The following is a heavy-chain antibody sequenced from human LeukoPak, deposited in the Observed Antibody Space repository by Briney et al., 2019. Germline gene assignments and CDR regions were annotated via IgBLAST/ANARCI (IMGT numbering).Heavy chain of an antibody. Sequence: SQTLSLTCAISGDSVSINSAAWNWIRQSPSRGLEWLGRTYQRSKWYNDYAVSVKSRITINPDISKDQFSLQLNSVTPEDTAVYYCARSPSPYSSGWYFDYWGQGTLVTVSS. CDR1: GDSVSINSAA. V-gene: IGHV6-1*01. D-gene: IGHD6-19*01. CDR2: TYQRSKWYN. CDR3: ARSPSPYSSGWYFDY. J-gene: IGHJ4*02.